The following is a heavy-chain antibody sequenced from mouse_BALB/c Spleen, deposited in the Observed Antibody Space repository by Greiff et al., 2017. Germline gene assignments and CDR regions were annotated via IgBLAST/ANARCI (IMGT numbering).Heavy chain of an antibody. CDR3: ARKGYYGNYGYAMDY. V-gene: IGHV2-2*02. CDR1: GFSLTSYG. J-gene: IGHJ4*01. Sequence: QGQLKQSGPGLVQPSQSLSITCTVSGFSLTSYGVHWVRQSPGKGLEWLGVIWSGGSTDYNAAFISRLSISKDNSKSQVFFKMNSLQANDTAIYYCARKGYYGNYGYAMDYWGQGTSVTVSS. CDR2: IWSGGST. D-gene: IGHD2-1*01.